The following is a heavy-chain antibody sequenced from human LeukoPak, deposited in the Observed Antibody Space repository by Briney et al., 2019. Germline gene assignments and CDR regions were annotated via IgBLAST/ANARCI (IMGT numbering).Heavy chain of an antibody. V-gene: IGHV4-59*12. J-gene: IGHJ2*01. CDR1: GGSISSYY. CDR2: IYYSGST. Sequence: PSETLSLTCTVSGGSISSYYWSWIRQPPGKGLEWIGYIYYSGSTNYNPSLKSRVTISVDTSKNQFSLNVRSVTAADTAVYYCAAQTLPGWYFHVWGRGTLVAVSS. CDR3: AAQTLPGWYFHV.